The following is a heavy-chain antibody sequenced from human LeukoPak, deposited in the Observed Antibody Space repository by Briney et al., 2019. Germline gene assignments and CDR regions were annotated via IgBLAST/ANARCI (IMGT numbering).Heavy chain of an antibody. Sequence: SQTLSLTCTVSGGSINSGDYYWSWIRQPPGKGLEWIGYIYYRGSTYYNPSLKSRVTISVDTSKNQFSLKLSSVTAADTAVYYCDRVSVLKGAFDIWGQGTMVTVSS. CDR3: DRVSVLKGAFDI. J-gene: IGHJ3*02. CDR2: IYYRGST. V-gene: IGHV4-30-4*01. CDR1: GGSINSGDYY. D-gene: IGHD6-6*01.